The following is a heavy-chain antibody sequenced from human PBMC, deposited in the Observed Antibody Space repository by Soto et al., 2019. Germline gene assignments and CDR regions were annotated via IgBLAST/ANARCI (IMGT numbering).Heavy chain of an antibody. V-gene: IGHV3-23*01. Sequence: GGSLRLSCAASGFTFSSYAMSWVRQAPGKGLEWVSAISGSGGSTYYADSVKGRFTISRDNSKNTLYLQMNSLRAEDTAVYYCAKGLSIFGVVIKDNWFDPWGQGTLVTVSS. CDR2: ISGSGGST. CDR1: GFTFSSYA. D-gene: IGHD3-3*01. CDR3: AKGLSIFGVVIKDNWFDP. J-gene: IGHJ5*02.